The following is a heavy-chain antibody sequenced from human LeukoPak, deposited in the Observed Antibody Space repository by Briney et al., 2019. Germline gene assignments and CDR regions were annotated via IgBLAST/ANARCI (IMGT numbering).Heavy chain of an antibody. J-gene: IGHJ5*02. CDR1: GFTFSSYS. CDR3: ARSIVVVPAAMGGIHNWFDP. V-gene: IGHV3-21*01. D-gene: IGHD2-2*01. CDR2: ISSSSSYI. Sequence: GGSLRLSCAASGFTFSSYSMNWVRQAPGKGLEWVSSISSSSSYIYYADSVKGRFTISRDNAKNSLYLQMNSLRAEDTAVYYCARSIVVVPAAMGGIHNWFDPWGQGTLVTVSS.